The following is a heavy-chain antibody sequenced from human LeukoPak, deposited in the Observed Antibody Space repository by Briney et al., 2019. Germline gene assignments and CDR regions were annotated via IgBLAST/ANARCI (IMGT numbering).Heavy chain of an antibody. CDR3: ARQDGNSKYYFDY. V-gene: IGHV5-51*01. Sequence: GESLKISCQASGYSFTNYWIVWVRQVPGKGLEWMGIIYPGDSDTRYNPSFQGQVTISVDKSISTAYLQWSSLKASDTAMYYCARQDGNSKYYFDYWGQGTLVTVSS. J-gene: IGHJ4*02. D-gene: IGHD1-1*01. CDR2: IYPGDSDT. CDR1: GYSFTNYW.